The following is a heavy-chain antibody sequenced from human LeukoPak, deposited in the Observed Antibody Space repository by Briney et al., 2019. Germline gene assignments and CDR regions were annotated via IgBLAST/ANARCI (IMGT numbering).Heavy chain of an antibody. CDR2: ISGYNGNT. D-gene: IGHD6-13*01. J-gene: IGHJ4*02. CDR3: ARDIYAAGIAAAAYPDY. V-gene: IGHV1-18*04. CDR1: GYTFTSYY. Sequence: ASVKVSCKASGYTFTSYYMHWVRQAPGQGLEWMGWISGYNGNTNYAQKLQGRVTMTTDTSTSTGYMELRSLRSDDTAVYYCARDIYAAGIAAAAYPDYWGRGTLVTVSS.